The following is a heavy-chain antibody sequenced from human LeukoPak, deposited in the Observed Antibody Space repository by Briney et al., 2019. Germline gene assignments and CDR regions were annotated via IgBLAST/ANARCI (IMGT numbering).Heavy chain of an antibody. CDR1: GFTFSSYW. J-gene: IGHJ4*02. CDR2: ISSSSSYI. V-gene: IGHV3-21*01. CDR3: ARDQGYDFWSGYPYYFDY. Sequence: GGSLRLSCAASGFTFSSYWMNWVRQAPGKGLEWVSSISSSSSYIYYADSVKGRFTISRDNAKNSLYLQMNSLRAEDTAVYYCARDQGYDFWSGYPYYFDYWGQGTLVTVSS. D-gene: IGHD3-3*01.